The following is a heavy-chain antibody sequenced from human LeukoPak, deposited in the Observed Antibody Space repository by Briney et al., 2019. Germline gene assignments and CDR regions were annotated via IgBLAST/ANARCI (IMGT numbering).Heavy chain of an antibody. CDR3: ASSTGSGSYYPLFDY. CDR2: IYTSGST. J-gene: IGHJ4*02. CDR1: GGSISSGSYS. V-gene: IGHV4-61*02. Sequence: SETLSLTCTVSGGSISSGSYSWSWIRQPAGKGLEWIGRIYTSGSTNYNPSLKSRVTISVDTSKNQFSMKLSSVTAADTAVYYCASSTGSGSYYPLFDYWGQGTVVTVSS. D-gene: IGHD3-10*01.